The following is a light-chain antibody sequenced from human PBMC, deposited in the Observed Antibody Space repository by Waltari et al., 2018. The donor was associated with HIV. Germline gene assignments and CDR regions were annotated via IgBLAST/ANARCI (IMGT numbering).Light chain of an antibody. J-gene: IGLJ3*02. V-gene: IGLV3-10*01. CDR2: EDS. CDR1: ALPKKY. CDR3: FSTDNVGDPCV. Sequence: SYELTQPPSVSVSPGQTARITCSGDALPKKYHYWYQLKSGQAPMLVIYEDSKRPSGIPERFSGTSSGTMATLTISGAQVEDEADYYCFSTDNVGDPCVFGGGTKVTVL.